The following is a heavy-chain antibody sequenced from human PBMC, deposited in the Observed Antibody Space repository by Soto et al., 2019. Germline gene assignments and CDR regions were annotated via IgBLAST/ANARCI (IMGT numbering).Heavy chain of an antibody. J-gene: IGHJ4*02. CDR1: GYTFTGSY. V-gene: IGHV1-46*01. D-gene: IGHD3-3*01. CDR2: INPTGGIT. CDR3: ARLYDVHNTIPFWLGHFDY. Sequence: ASVKVSCKAFGYTFTGSYIHWMRQAPGQGLEWMGIINPTGGITNYAQKFQGRVVMTSDTSTSTVYVELSSLTSEDTATYYCARLYDVHNTIPFWLGHFDYWGQGTLVTVSS.